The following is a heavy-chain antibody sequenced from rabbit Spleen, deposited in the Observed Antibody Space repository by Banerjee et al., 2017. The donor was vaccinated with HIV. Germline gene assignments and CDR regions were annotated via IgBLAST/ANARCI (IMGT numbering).Heavy chain of an antibody. CDR3: ARDYNSGWDL. CDR1: GFAFSSYY. J-gene: IGHJ4*01. V-gene: IGHV1S7*01. D-gene: IGHD4-1*01. Sequence: QLEESGGGLVQPGGSLKLSCKASGFAFSSYYMSWVRQAPGKGLEWIGSIDPVFGITNYASWVNGRFTISRDNAQNTVDLQMNSLTAADTATYFCARDYNSGWDLWGPGTLVTVS. CDR2: IDPVFGIT.